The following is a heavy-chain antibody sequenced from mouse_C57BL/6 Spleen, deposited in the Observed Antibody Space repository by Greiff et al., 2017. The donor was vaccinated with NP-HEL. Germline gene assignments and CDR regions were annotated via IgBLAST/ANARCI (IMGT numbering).Heavy chain of an antibody. CDR1: GYTFTSYW. CDR2: IDPSDSET. Sequence: QVQLQQPGAELVRPGSSVKLSCKASGYTFTSYWMHWVKQRPVQGLEWIGNIDPSDSETHYNQKFKDKATLTVDKSSSTAYMQLSSLTSEDSAVYYGARGYGKDYIDYWGQGTSLTVSS. J-gene: IGHJ2*02. V-gene: IGHV1-52*01. CDR3: ARGYGKDYIDY. D-gene: IGHD2-1*01.